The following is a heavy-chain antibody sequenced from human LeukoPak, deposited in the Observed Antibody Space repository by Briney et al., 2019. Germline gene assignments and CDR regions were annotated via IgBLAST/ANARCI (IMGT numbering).Heavy chain of an antibody. Sequence: PGRSLRLSCAASGFTFDDYAMHWVRQAPGKGLEWVSGISWNSGSIGYADSVKGRFTISRDNAKNSLYLQMNSLRAEDTALYYCAKDIGYCSGGSCYYYYGTDVWGQGTTVTVSS. V-gene: IGHV3-9*01. J-gene: IGHJ6*02. CDR2: ISWNSGSI. D-gene: IGHD2-15*01. CDR3: AKDIGYCSGGSCYYYYGTDV. CDR1: GFTFDDYA.